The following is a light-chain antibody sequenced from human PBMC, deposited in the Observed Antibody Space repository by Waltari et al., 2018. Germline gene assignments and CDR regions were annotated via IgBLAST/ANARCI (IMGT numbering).Light chain of an antibody. CDR2: DAS. CDR3: QQGYMTPRT. V-gene: IGKV1-17*03. CDR1: QGINNY. Sequence: DIQLSQSPSAISASVGDRVTITCRASQGINNYLAWFQQKPGKVPKRLIYDASTLQSGVPSRFSGSGSGTEFSLSISSLQPEDFAIYCCQQGYMTPRTFGQGTKVEIK. J-gene: IGKJ1*01.